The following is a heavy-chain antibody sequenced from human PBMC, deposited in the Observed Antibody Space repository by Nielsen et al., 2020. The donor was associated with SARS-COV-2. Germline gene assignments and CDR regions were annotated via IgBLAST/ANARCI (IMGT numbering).Heavy chain of an antibody. D-gene: IGHD3-22*01. J-gene: IGHJ4*02. Sequence: GGSLRLSCAASGFTFSSYEMNWVRQAPGKGLEWVSYISSSGSTIYYADSVKGRFTTSRDNAKNSLYLQMNSLRAEDTAVYYCARVFYDSSGYSFDYWGQGTLVTVSS. V-gene: IGHV3-48*03. CDR3: ARVFYDSSGYSFDY. CDR2: ISSSGSTI. CDR1: GFTFSSYE.